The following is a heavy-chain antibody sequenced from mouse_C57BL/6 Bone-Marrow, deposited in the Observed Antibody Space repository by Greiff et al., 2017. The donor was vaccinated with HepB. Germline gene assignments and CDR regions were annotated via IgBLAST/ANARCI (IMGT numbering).Heavy chain of an antibody. CDR2: ISDGGSYT. J-gene: IGHJ1*03. V-gene: IGHV5-4*03. CDR3: ARRSLLSYWYFDV. CDR1: GFTFSSYA. D-gene: IGHD1-1*01. Sequence: EVMLVESGGGLVKPGGSLKLSCAASGFTFSSYAMSWVRQTPEKRLEWVATISDGGSYTYYPDNVKGRFTISRDNAKNNLYLQMSHLKSEDTAMYYCARRSLLSYWYFDVWGTGTTVTVSS.